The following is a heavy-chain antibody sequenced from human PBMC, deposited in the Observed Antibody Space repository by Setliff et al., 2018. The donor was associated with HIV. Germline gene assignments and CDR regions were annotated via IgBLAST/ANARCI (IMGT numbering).Heavy chain of an antibody. V-gene: IGHV1-46*01. CDR3: ARDDGGYNYAEAFDV. D-gene: IGHD3-16*01. Sequence: ASVKVSCKASGHTFTGYYMHWVRQAPGQGLEWMGWISPSGDRTTYAQRFRGRVTMTSDTSTGTAYMELRSLRSDDTAVYYCARDDGGYNYAEAFDVWGQGTMVTVSS. CDR2: ISPSGDRT. J-gene: IGHJ3*01. CDR1: GHTFTGYY.